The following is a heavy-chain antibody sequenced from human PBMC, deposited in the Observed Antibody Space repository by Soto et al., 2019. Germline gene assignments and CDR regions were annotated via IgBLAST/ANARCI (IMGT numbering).Heavy chain of an antibody. CDR2: IGVYNGNT. CDR1: GYNFNNYG. CDR3: ARDIAGGEDI. Sequence: QVQLVQSGAEVKKPGASVKVSCKASGYNFNNYGVTWGRQAPGQGLEWMGWIGVYNGNTKYPQKVQGRVTVTADTSTSTAYMELRSLTSDDTAVYYCARDIAGGEDIWGQGTMVTVSS. V-gene: IGHV1-18*01. D-gene: IGHD1-26*01. J-gene: IGHJ3*02.